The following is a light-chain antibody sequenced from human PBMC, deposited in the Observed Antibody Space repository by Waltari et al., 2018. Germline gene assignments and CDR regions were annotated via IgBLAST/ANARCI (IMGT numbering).Light chain of an antibody. Sequence: QSALTQPASVSGSPGQSITISCTGTSSDVGGYNYVSWYQQHPGKAPKLMLYDVSNRAVGVSNRFSGSKSGNTASLTISGLQAEDEADYYCSSYTSSSTLEGFVFGTGTKVTVL. J-gene: IGLJ1*01. CDR1: SSDVGGYNY. CDR3: SSYTSSSTLEGFV. CDR2: DVS. V-gene: IGLV2-14*01.